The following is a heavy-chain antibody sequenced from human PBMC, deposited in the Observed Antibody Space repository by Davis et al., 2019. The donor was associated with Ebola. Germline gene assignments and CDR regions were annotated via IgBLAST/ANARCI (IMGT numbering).Heavy chain of an antibody. CDR3: ARRFRYFDY. CDR1: GYTFTSFE. V-gene: IGHV1-8*03. CDR2: MNTNSGNT. Sequence: ASVKVSCKASGYTFTSFEINWVRQATGQGLEWMGWMNTNSGNTGYAQKFQERVTITRNTSITTAYMELSSLRSEDTAVYYCARRFRYFDYWGQGTLVTVSS. J-gene: IGHJ4*02.